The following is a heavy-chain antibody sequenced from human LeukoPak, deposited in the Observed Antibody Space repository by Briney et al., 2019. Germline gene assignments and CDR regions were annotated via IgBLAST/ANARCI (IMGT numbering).Heavy chain of an antibody. CDR3: ARWYCSSTSCYFDY. J-gene: IGHJ4*02. V-gene: IGHV4-4*07. Sequence: SETLSLTCTVSGGSINSYYWSWIRQPAGKGLEWIGRIYTSGSTNYNPSLKSRVTISVDTSKNQFSLKLSSVTAADTAVYYCARWYCSSTSCYFDYWGQGTLVTVSS. CDR1: GGSINSYY. CDR2: IYTSGST. D-gene: IGHD2-2*01.